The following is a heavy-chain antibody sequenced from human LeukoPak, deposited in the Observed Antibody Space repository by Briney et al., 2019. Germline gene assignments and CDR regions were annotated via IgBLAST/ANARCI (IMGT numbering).Heavy chain of an antibody. V-gene: IGHV1-8*03. CDR3: ARSLAKPKGCSSTSCPAFRRFDY. J-gene: IGHJ4*02. Sequence: GASVKVSCKATGYTFTSYDINWVRQATGQGLEWMGWMNPNSGNTGYAQKFQGRVTITRNTSISTAYMELSSLRSEDTAVYYCARSLAKPKGCSSTSCPAFRRFDYWGQGTLVTVSS. CDR1: GYTFTSYD. CDR2: MNPNSGNT. D-gene: IGHD2-2*01.